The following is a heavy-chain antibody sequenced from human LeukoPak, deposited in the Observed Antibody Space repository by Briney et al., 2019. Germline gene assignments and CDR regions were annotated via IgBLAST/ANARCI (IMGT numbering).Heavy chain of an antibody. Sequence: SETLSLTCAVYGGSFSGYYWSWIRQPPGKGLEWIGEINHSGSTNYNPSLKSRVTMSVDTSKNQFSLKLSSVTAADTAVYHCARDQYYYDSSGYRAFDIWGQGTMVTVSS. D-gene: IGHD3-22*01. V-gene: IGHV4-34*01. CDR1: GGSFSGYY. J-gene: IGHJ3*02. CDR2: INHSGST. CDR3: ARDQYYYDSSGYRAFDI.